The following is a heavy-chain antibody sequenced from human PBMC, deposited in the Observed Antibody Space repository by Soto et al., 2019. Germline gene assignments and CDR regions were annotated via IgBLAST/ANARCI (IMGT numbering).Heavy chain of an antibody. V-gene: IGHV4-39*01. CDR3: ARQDPLRFFDF. CDR2: IYYTGST. Sequence: PSETLSLTCSVSGDSICSVSSFWSWIRQPPGKGLEWIGSIYYTGSTYYNPSLQSRVTISLDSSKNQFSLKLRTVTAADTAVYFCARQDPLRFFDFWGQGSLVTVSS. D-gene: IGHD4-17*01. CDR1: GDSICSVSSF. J-gene: IGHJ4*02.